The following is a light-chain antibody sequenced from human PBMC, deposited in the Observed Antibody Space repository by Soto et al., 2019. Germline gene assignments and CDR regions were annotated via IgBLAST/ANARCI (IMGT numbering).Light chain of an antibody. V-gene: IGLV7-43*01. CDR1: TGAVTSGYY. CDR2: SIS. CDR3: LLYYDGAQV. Sequence: QAVVTQEPPLTVSPGETVTLTCGSSTGAVTSGYYPNWFQQKPGQAPRPLIYSISNKHFWTPARFSGSLLGDKAALTLSGVQPEDEAEYYCLLYYDGAQVFGGGTKLTVL. J-gene: IGLJ3*02.